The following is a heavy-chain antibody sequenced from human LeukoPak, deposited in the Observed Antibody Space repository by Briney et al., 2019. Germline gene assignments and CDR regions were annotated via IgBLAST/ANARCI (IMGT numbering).Heavy chain of an antibody. D-gene: IGHD6-13*01. CDR2: ISYDGSSK. V-gene: IGHV3-30-3*01. CDR3: ASYPGAAADPKEYYYYYYGMDV. J-gene: IGHJ6*02. Sequence: GGSLRLSCAASGFTFSNYAMHWVRQAPGKGLEWVAVISYDGSSKYYADSVKGRFTISRDNAKNSLYLQMNSLRAEDTAVYYCASYPGAAADPKEYYYYYYGMDVWGQGTTVTVSS. CDR1: GFTFSNYA.